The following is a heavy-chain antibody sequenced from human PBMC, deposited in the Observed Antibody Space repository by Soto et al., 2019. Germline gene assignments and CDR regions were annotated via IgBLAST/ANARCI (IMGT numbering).Heavy chain of an antibody. V-gene: IGHV4-30-2*01. Sequence: PSETLSLTCAVSGGTFSSGGYSWRWLRQPPGKGLEWIGYIYHSGSTYYNPSLKSRVTISVDTSKNQFSLKLSSVTAADTAVYYCARGYQLLLAWGQGTLVTVSS. CDR1: GGTFSSGGYS. CDR3: ARGYQLLLA. J-gene: IGHJ5*02. CDR2: IYHSGST. D-gene: IGHD2-2*01.